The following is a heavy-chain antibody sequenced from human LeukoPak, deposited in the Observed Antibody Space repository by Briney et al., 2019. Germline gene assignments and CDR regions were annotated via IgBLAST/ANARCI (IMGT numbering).Heavy chain of an antibody. D-gene: IGHD5-18*01. CDR2: ISGSGGST. Sequence: GGSLRLSCAASGFTFSSYAMSWVRQAPGKGLEWVSVISGSGGSTYYADSVKGRFTISRDNSKNTLYLQMNSLRAEDTAVYYCARDRVDTAMEYYYYYGMDVWGQGTTVTVSS. CDR3: ARDRVDTAMEYYYYYGMDV. J-gene: IGHJ6*02. V-gene: IGHV3-23*01. CDR1: GFTFSSYA.